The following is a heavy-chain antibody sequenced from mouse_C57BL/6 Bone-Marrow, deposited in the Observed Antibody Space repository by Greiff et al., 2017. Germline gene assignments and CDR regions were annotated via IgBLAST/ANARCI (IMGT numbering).Heavy chain of an antibody. CDR3: ARGYYYDYAMDY. V-gene: IGHV1-39*01. CDR1: GYSFTDYN. D-gene: IGHD2-4*01. J-gene: IGHJ4*01. Sequence: HLVESGPELVKPGASVKISCKASGYSFTDYNMNWVKQSNGKSLEWIGVINPNYGTTSYNQKFKGKATLTVDQSSSTAYMQINSLTSEDSAVYYCARGYYYDYAMDYWGQGTSVTVSS. CDR2: INPNYGTT.